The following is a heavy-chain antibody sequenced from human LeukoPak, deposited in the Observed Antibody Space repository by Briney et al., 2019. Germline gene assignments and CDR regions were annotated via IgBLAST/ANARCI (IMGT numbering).Heavy chain of an antibody. D-gene: IGHD6-13*01. CDR1: GFTFDDYA. V-gene: IGHV3-20*04. CDR3: ARGEYTGTSWRLFDV. CDR2: INWNGGST. J-gene: IGHJ6*04. Sequence: GGSLRLSCAASGFTFDDYAMSWVRQAPGKGLDWVSGINWNGGSTGYADSVKGRFTISRDNAKNSLYLQMNSLRAEDTALYYCARGEYTGTSWRLFDVWGKGTTVTVSS.